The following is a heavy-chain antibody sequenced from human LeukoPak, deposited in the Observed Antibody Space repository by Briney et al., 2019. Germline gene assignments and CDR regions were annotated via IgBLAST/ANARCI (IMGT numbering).Heavy chain of an antibody. Sequence: GGSLRLSCAASGFTFDDYAMHWVRHAPGKGLEWVSGISWNSGSIGYADSVKGRFTISRDNAKNSLYLQMNSLRAEDTALYYCTSVPSWGQGTLVTVSS. CDR2: ISWNSGSI. V-gene: IGHV3-9*01. CDR1: GFTFDDYA. CDR3: TSVPS. J-gene: IGHJ4*02.